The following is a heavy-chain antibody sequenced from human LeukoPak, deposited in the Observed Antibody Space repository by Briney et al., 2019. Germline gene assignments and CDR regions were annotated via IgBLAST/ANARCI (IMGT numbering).Heavy chain of an antibody. V-gene: IGHV7-4-1*02. D-gene: IGHD3-10*01. J-gene: IGHJ6*03. Sequence: ASVKVSCKASGYTFTSYAMNWVRQAPGQGLEWMGWINTNTGNPTYAQGFTGRFVFSLDTSVSTAYLQISSLKAEDTAVYYCARSGGSGSHYARFYYYYMDVWGKGTTVTVSS. CDR2: INTNTGNP. CDR1: GYTFTSYA. CDR3: ARSGGSGSHYARFYYYYMDV.